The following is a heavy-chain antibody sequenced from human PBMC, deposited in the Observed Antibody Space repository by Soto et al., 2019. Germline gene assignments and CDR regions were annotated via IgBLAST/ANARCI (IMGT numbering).Heavy chain of an antibody. Sequence: SETLSLTSTVSGGSISSYYWSWIRQPPGKGLEWIGYIYYSGSTNYNPSLKSRVTISVDTSKNQFSLKLSSVTAADTAVYYCASHGQEYYMDVWGKGTTVTVSS. J-gene: IGHJ6*03. CDR3: ASHGQEYYMDV. CDR2: IYYSGST. CDR1: GGSISSYY. V-gene: IGHV4-59*01.